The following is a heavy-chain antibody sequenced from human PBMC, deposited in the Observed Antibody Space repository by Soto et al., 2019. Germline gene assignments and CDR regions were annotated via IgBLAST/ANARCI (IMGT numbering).Heavy chain of an antibody. J-gene: IGHJ4*02. CDR3: ARDNRSGYYFDY. CDR1: GGSISSGGYS. D-gene: IGHD3-22*01. Sequence: QLQLKESGSGLVKPSQTLSLTCTVSGGSISSGGYSWNWIRQPPGKGLEWIGNIYQSGTTDYNPSLKSRVTISVDSSKNQFSLKLSSVTAADTAVYYCARDNRSGYYFDYWGQGTLVTVSS. CDR2: IYQSGTT. V-gene: IGHV4-30-2*01.